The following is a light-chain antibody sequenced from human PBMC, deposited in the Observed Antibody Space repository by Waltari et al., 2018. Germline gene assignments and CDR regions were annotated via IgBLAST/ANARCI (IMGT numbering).Light chain of an antibody. CDR2: YDS. Sequence: SYVLTQPLSVSVAPGQTARITCGGNNIGTNRVHWFQQKPGQAPVLGIYYDSDRPSGIPERISGSKSGNTATLTISRVEAGDEADFYCQVWDSSTDHWVFGGGTKLTVL. V-gene: IGLV3-21*01. CDR1: NIGTNR. CDR3: QVWDSSTDHWV. J-gene: IGLJ3*02.